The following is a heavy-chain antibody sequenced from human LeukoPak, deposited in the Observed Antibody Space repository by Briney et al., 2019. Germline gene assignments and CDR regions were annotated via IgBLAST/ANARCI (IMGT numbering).Heavy chain of an antibody. CDR3: ARHEYSGSYYGLSWFDP. V-gene: IGHV4-39*01. J-gene: IGHJ5*02. CDR2: IYYSGST. Sequence: SETLSLTCTVSGGSISSSGYYWGWIRQPPGKGLEWIASIYYSGSTYYNPSLKSRVTISVDTSKNQLSLKLSSLTAADTAVYYCARHEYSGSYYGLSWFDPWGQGSLVTVSS. CDR1: GGSISSSGYY. D-gene: IGHD1-26*01.